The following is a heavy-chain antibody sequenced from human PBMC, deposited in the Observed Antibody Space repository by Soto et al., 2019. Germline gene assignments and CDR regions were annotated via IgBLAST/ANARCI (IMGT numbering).Heavy chain of an antibody. V-gene: IGHV3-23*01. D-gene: IGHD3-10*01. CDR2: ISGSAGGT. CDR1: GFTFSNYA. CDR3: AKSRGSGTYFNPSDALDI. Sequence: EVQLLESGGDLVQPGGSLRLSCAASGFTFSNYAMSWVRQAPGKGLEWVSCISGSAGGTYYAYSVKGRFIISRDNSGNTLHLQISSLRAEDTAIYYCAKSRGSGTYFNPSDALDIWGQGTVVTVSS. J-gene: IGHJ3*02.